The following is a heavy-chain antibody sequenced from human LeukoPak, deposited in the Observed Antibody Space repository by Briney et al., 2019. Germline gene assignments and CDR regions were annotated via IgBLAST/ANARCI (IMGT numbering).Heavy chain of an antibody. V-gene: IGHV4-59*01. Sequence: SETLSLTCTVSGGSISSYYWSWLRQPPGKGLEWIGYIYYSGSTNYNPSLKSRVTISVDTSKNQFSLKLSSVTAADTAVYYCASERGYWGQGTLVTVSS. J-gene: IGHJ4*02. CDR3: ASERGY. CDR2: IYYSGST. CDR1: GGSISSYY.